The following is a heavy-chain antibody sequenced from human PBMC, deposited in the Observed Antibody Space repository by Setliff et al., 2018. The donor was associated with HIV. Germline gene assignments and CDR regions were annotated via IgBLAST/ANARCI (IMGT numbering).Heavy chain of an antibody. D-gene: IGHD6-13*01. V-gene: IGHV1-18*01. CDR2: ISAYNGNT. Sequence: ASVKVSCKASGYTFTSYGISWVRQAPGQGLEWMGWISAYNGNTNYAQKLQGRVTMTTDTSTSTAYVELRSLRSDDTAVYYCASRSSSGSYYYYMDVWGKGTTVTVSS. CDR3: ASRSSSGSYYYYMDV. J-gene: IGHJ6*03. CDR1: GYTFTSYG.